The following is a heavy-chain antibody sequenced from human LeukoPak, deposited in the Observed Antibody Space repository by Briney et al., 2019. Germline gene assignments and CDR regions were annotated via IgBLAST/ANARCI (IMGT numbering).Heavy chain of an antibody. Sequence: GGSLRLSCAASGFTFDEYGMSWVRQAPGKGLEWVSGINWNGVSTGYADSVKGRFTISRDNAKNSLYLQMNCLRAEDTALYYCARAPTTGYYYYYYMDVWGKGATVTVSS. CDR1: GFTFDEYG. D-gene: IGHD1-1*01. J-gene: IGHJ6*03. CDR3: ARAPTTGYYYYYYMDV. CDR2: INWNGVST. V-gene: IGHV3-20*04.